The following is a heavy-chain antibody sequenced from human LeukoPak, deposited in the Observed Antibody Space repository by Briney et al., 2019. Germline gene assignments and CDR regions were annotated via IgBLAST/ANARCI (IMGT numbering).Heavy chain of an antibody. CDR2: IIPIFGTA. D-gene: IGHD3-22*01. CDR1: GGTFSSYA. V-gene: IGHV1-69*13. Sequence: SVKVSCKASGGTFSSYAISWLRQAPGQGLEWMGGIIPIFGTANYAQKFQGRVTITADESTSTAYMELSSLRSEDTAVYYCARESLLRDYYDSSGYYYFDYWGQGTLVTVSS. CDR3: ARESLLRDYYDSSGYYYFDY. J-gene: IGHJ4*02.